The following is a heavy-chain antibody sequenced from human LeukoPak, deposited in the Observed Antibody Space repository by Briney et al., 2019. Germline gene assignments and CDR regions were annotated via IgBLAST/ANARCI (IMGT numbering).Heavy chain of an antibody. CDR1: DGSISSSSYY. J-gene: IGHJ4*02. CDR2: IYYSGST. V-gene: IGHV4-39*01. CDR3: ARLRLPAYGGNSGFDY. D-gene: IGHD4-23*01. Sequence: PSETLSLTCTVSDGSISSSSYYWGWIRQPPGKGLEWIGSIYYSGSTYYNPSLKSRVTISVDTSKNQFSLKLSSVTAADTAVYYCARLRLPAYGGNSGFDYWGQGTLVTVSS.